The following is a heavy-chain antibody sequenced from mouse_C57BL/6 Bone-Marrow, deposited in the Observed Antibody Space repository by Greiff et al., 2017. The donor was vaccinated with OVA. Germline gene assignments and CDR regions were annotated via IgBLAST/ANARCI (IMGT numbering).Heavy chain of an antibody. Sequence: PLQQSGAELVRPGASVTLSCKASGYTFTDYEMHWVKQTPVHGLEWIGAIDPETGGTAYNQKFKGKAILTADKSASTAYMLLRSLTSEDSAVYYCTRGYSNYYAMDYWGQGTSVTVSA. D-gene: IGHD2-5*01. J-gene: IGHJ4*01. CDR3: TRGYSNYYAMDY. V-gene: IGHV1-15*01. CDR1: GYTFTDYE. CDR2: IDPETGGT.